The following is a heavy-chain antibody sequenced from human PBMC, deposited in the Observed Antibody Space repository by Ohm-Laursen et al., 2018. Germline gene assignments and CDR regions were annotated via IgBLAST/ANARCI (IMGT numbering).Heavy chain of an antibody. CDR3: TTWDSLGGTKGGFDY. CDR1: GFIVSSND. Sequence: SLRLSCAASGFIVSSNDMSWVRQAPGKGLEWVSVIYSGGSTYLADSVKGRFTISRDNSKNTLYLLMNSLKTEDTAMYYCTTWDSLGGTKGGFDYWGQGTLVTVSP. CDR2: IYSGGST. J-gene: IGHJ4*02. V-gene: IGHV3-53*01. D-gene: IGHD1-26*01.